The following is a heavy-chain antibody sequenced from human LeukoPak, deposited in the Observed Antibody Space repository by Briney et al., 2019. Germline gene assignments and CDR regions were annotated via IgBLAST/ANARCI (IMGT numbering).Heavy chain of an antibody. CDR1: GYTFTSYA. Sequence: ASVKVSCKASGYTFTSYAMNWVRQAPGQGLEWMGWINTNTGNPTYAQGFTGRFVFSLDTSVSTAYLQISSLKAEDTAVYYCARYSRYYGSGNNWGSDYWGQGTLVTVSS. CDR3: ARYSRYYGSGNNWGSDY. D-gene: IGHD3-10*01. J-gene: IGHJ4*02. V-gene: IGHV7-4-1*02. CDR2: INTNTGNP.